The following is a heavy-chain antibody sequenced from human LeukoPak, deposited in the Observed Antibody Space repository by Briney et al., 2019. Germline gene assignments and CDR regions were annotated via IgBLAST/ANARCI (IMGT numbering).Heavy chain of an antibody. D-gene: IGHD2-15*01. J-gene: IGHJ4*02. Sequence: GGSLRLSCAASGFTFNTYAMSWVRQAPGKGLEWVSAISGSGASTYYADSVKGRFAISRDNSKNTLYLQMSSLRAEDTAVYYCAKDPHQAFYGIFDYWGQGTLVTVSS. CDR1: GFTFNTYA. CDR2: ISGSGAST. CDR3: AKDPHQAFYGIFDY. V-gene: IGHV3-23*01.